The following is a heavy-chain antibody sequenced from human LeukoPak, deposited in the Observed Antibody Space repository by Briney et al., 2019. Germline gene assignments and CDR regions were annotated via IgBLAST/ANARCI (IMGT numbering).Heavy chain of an antibody. CDR3: ARHVVAAAGRLRYYFDY. J-gene: IGHJ4*02. CDR1: GGSISSSSYY. Sequence: SETLSLTCTVSGGSISSSSYYWGWIRQPPGKGLEWIGYIYYSGSTNYNPSLKSRVTISVDTSKNQFSLKLSSVTAADTAVYYCARHVVAAAGRLRYYFDYWGQGTLVTVSS. D-gene: IGHD6-13*01. CDR2: IYYSGST. V-gene: IGHV4-61*05.